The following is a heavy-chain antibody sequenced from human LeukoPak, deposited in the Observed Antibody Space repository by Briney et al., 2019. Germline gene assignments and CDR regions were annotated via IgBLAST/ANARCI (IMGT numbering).Heavy chain of an antibody. Sequence: PGGSLRLSCAASGFTFSSYDMHWVRQTPGEGLEWVSTIGTAGDTYYSGSVKGRFTISRDNSKNTLYLQMNSLRAEDTAVYYCAKVGVYYYDNSGYDVNDYWGQGTLVTVSS. CDR3: AKVGVYYYDNSGYDVNDY. V-gene: IGHV3-13*01. J-gene: IGHJ4*02. D-gene: IGHD3-22*01. CDR2: IGTAGDT. CDR1: GFTFSSYD.